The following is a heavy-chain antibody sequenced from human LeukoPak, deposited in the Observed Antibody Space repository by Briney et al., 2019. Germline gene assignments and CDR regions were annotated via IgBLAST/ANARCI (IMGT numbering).Heavy chain of an antibody. Sequence: SETLSLTCAVYGGSLSGYYWSWIRQPPGKGLEWIGEINHSGSTNYNPSLKSRVTISVDTSENQFSLKLSPVTAADTAVYYCARAQRVCSGGSCYPNYFDYWGQGTLVTVSS. CDR3: ARAQRVCSGGSCYPNYFDY. J-gene: IGHJ4*02. D-gene: IGHD2-15*01. CDR1: GGSLSGYY. V-gene: IGHV4-34*01. CDR2: INHSGST.